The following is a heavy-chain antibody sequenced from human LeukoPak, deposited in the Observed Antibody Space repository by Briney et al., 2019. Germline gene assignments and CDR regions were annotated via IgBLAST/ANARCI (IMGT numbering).Heavy chain of an antibody. V-gene: IGHV3-30*02. J-gene: IGHJ3*02. CDR2: IRYDGTNK. CDR3: AKEYDILTGYYAFDM. CDR1: GFTFSSYW. Sequence: PGGSLRLSCAASGFTFSSYWMSWVRQAPGKGLEWVAFIRYDGTNKYYADSVKGRFTISRDNSKNTLYLQMNSLRAEDTAVYYCAKEYDILTGYYAFDMWGQGTMVTVSS. D-gene: IGHD3-9*01.